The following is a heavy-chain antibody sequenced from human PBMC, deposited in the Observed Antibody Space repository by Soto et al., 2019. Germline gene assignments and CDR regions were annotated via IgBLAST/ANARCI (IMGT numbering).Heavy chain of an antibody. CDR2: IIPISSTT. D-gene: IGHD2-2*01. V-gene: IGHV1-69*01. Sequence: QEQLVQSGAEVKKPGSSVKVSCKASGGNLSNYAINWVRQAPGQGLEWMGGIIPISSTTNYAQKFQGRVTFTADESTNTFYMELSNLRSEDTAKYYCARDGRGDSVEVPSHLPEYFHHRGQGTLVTGSS. CDR1: GGNLSNYA. J-gene: IGHJ1*01. CDR3: ARDGRGDSVEVPSHLPEYFHH.